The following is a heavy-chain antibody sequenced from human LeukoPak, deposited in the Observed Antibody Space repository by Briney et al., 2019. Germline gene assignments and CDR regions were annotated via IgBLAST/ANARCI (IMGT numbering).Heavy chain of an antibody. Sequence: ASVKVSCKVSGYTLTELSMHWVRQAPGKGLEWMGGFDPEDGETIYAQKFQGRVTMTEDTSTGTAYMELSSLRSEDTAVYYCATLQYYYDSSGYFDYWGQGTLVTVSS. J-gene: IGHJ4*02. CDR2: FDPEDGET. D-gene: IGHD3-22*01. V-gene: IGHV1-24*01. CDR3: ATLQYYYDSSGYFDY. CDR1: GYTLTELS.